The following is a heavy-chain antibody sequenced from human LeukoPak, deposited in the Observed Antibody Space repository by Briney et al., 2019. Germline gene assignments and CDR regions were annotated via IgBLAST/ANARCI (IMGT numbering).Heavy chain of an antibody. CDR2: ISSSSSYI. J-gene: IGHJ5*02. CDR3: AKMHGPYCSGTSCYPASNT. CDR1: GFTFRSYS. Sequence: PGGSLRLSCAASGFTFRSYSMNWVRQAPGKGLEWVSSISSSSSYIYYADSVKGRFTISRDNAKNSLYLQMNSLRAEDTAVYYCAKMHGPYCSGTSCYPASNTWGQGTLVTVSS. D-gene: IGHD2-2*01. V-gene: IGHV3-21*01.